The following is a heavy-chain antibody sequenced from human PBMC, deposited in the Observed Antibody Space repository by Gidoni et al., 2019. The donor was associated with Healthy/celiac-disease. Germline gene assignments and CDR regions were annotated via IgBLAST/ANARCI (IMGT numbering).Heavy chain of an antibody. CDR3: AKDQDGSGSYAPGAGTCDY. CDR1: GFTFSSYA. Sequence: EVQLLESGGGLVQPGGSLRLSCAASGFTFSSYAMSWVRQAPGKGLEWVSAISGSGGSTYYADSVKGRFTISRDNSKNTLYLQMNSLRAEDTAVYYCAKDQDGSGSYAPGAGTCDYWGQGTLVTVSS. V-gene: IGHV3-23*01. CDR2: ISGSGGST. D-gene: IGHD3-10*01. J-gene: IGHJ4*02.